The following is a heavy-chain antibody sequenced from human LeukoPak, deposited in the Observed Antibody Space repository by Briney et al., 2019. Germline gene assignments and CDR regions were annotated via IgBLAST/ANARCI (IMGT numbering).Heavy chain of an antibody. J-gene: IGHJ5*02. CDR3: ARGGDDFWSGYANWFDP. D-gene: IGHD3-3*01. V-gene: IGHV4-59*01. Sequence: SQSLSLTHTVSGHPISRYYWIWIRQPPGKGLEQIGYIYYNGSANYNPSLRSRGTISVDTSKNQFSLKMSSVTAADTAVYYCARGGDDFWSGYANWFDPWGQGTLVTVSS. CDR2: IYYNGSA. CDR1: GHPISRYY.